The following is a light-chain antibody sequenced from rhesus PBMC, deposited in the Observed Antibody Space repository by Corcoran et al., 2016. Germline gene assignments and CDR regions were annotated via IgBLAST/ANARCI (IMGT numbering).Light chain of an antibody. CDR3: QQYSSRPTWT. Sequence: DIQMTQSPSSLSVSVGDTVTITCRASQGISSWLAWYQQKPGKAPKLLIYKASRLQSGVTSRFSGRRSGTDFTLTISSLQSEDFATYSVQQYSSRPTWTFGQGTKVEIK. CDR1: QGISSW. J-gene: IGKJ1*01. V-gene: IGKV1-22*01. CDR2: KAS.